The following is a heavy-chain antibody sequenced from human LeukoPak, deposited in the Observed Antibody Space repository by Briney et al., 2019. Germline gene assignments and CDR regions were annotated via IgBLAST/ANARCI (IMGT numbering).Heavy chain of an antibody. D-gene: IGHD6-19*01. Sequence: SQTLSLTCAISGDSFSSNSAAWNWIRQSPSRGLEWLGRTYYRSKWYNDYAVSVKSRITINPDTSKNQFSLQLNSVTPEDTAVYYCARDLIAVAGTGGYGMDVWGQRTTVTVSS. CDR2: TYYRSKWYN. CDR1: GDSFSSNSAA. CDR3: ARDLIAVAGTGGYGMDV. J-gene: IGHJ6*02. V-gene: IGHV6-1*01.